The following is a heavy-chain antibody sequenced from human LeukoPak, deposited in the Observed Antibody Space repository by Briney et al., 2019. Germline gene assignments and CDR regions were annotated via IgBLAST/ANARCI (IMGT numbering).Heavy chain of an antibody. V-gene: IGHV4-39*01. J-gene: IGHJ4*02. CDR1: GGSISSSNYY. CDR2: IYYSGST. CDR3: ARQALVIAVY. Sequence: PSENLSLNYTVSGGSISSSNYYWGWIRQPPGKGLEWIGNIYYSGSTYYNPSLKSRLTISVDTSENQFSLKLSSVTAADTAVYYCARQALVIAVYWGQGTLVTVSS. D-gene: IGHD6-19*01.